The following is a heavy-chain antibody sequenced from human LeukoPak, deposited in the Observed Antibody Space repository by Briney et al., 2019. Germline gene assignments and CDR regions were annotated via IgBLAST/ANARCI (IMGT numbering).Heavy chain of an antibody. J-gene: IGHJ4*02. D-gene: IGHD6-13*01. CDR3: AKSPGMNIAAYFDY. Sequence: GGSLRLSCAASGFTFSSYGMHWVRQAPGKGLEWVAVISYDGSNKYYADSVKGRFTISRDNPKNTLYLQMNSLRAEDTAVYYCAKSPGMNIAAYFDYWGQGTLVTVSS. CDR1: GFTFSSYG. V-gene: IGHV3-30*18. CDR2: ISYDGSNK.